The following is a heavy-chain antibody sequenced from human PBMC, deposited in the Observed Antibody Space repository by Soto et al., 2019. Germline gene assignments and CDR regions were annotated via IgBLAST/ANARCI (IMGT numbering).Heavy chain of an antibody. J-gene: IGHJ4*02. V-gene: IGHV3-49*03. D-gene: IGHD6-6*01. CDR1: GFTFGDYA. CDR2: IRTRAYGGTT. Sequence: GGSLRLSCTASGFTFGDYAMSWFRQAPGKGLEWVNFIRTRAYGGTTENAASVKGRFTIPRDDSKSIAYLQMNSLKTEDTAVYYCTRRSSGDYYFDYWGQGTLVTVSS. CDR3: TRRSSGDYYFDY.